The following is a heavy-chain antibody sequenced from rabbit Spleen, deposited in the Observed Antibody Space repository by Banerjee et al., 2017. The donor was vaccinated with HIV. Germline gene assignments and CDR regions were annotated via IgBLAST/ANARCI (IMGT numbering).Heavy chain of an antibody. D-gene: IGHD8-1*01. CDR3: ARDGAGGSYFAL. Sequence: QEQLVESGGGLVQPEGSLTLTCTAAGFTFSSGHYMCWVRQAPGKGLEWLACIDSGSSGFTYFATWARGRFTCSKTSSTTVTLQMTSLTAADTATYFCARDGAGGSYFALWGPGTLVTV. CDR2: IDSGSSGFT. J-gene: IGHJ4*01. V-gene: IGHV1S45*01. CDR1: GFTFSSGHY.